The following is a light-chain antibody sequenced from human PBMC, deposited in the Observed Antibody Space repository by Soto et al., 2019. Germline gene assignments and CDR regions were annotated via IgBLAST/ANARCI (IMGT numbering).Light chain of an antibody. CDR2: DAS. V-gene: IGKV3-11*01. CDR3: QQRSNWWT. CDR1: QSVSSD. Sequence: RSWLPGERATLSCRASQSVSSDLAWYQHKPGQAPRLLIYDASDRATGIPARFSGSGSGTEFTLTISSLQSEDFAVYYCQQRSNWWTFGQGTKVDIK. J-gene: IGKJ1*01.